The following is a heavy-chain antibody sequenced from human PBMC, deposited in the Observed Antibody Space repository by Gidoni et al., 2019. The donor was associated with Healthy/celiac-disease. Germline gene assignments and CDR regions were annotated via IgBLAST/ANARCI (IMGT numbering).Heavy chain of an antibody. Sequence: QLQLQASGPGLVKPSETLSIPCTVSGGSISSSSYYWGWIRQPPGKGLEWIGSIYYSGSTYYNASVKSRVTISVDTSKNQFSLKLSSVTAADTAVYYCARHPPPDYCDCWSGDQFDYWGQGTLVTVSS. V-gene: IGHV4-39*01. CDR2: IYYSGST. J-gene: IGHJ4*02. D-gene: IGHD3-3*01. CDR3: ARHPPPDYCDCWSGDQFDY. CDR1: GGSISSSSYY.